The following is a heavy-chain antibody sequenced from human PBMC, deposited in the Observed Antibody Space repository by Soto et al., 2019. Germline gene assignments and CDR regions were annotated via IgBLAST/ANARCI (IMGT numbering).Heavy chain of an antibody. CDR1: GYTFTNFG. CDR3: ARGGTPIDY. D-gene: IGHD3-16*01. J-gene: IGHJ4*02. CDR2: ISAYNCNT. V-gene: IGHV1-18*01. Sequence: QVQLGQSGAEVKKPGASVKVSCKTSGYTFTNFGLSWVRQAPGQGLEWMGWISAYNCNTNYAQNFQGRVTMTTDTATSTAYMELRSLRSDDTAVYYIARGGTPIDYLGQGTLVTVSS.